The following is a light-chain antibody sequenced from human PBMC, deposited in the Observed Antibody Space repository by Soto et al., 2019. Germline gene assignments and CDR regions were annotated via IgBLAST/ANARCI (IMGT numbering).Light chain of an antibody. CDR3: QQYNNWPLT. CDR2: DAS. V-gene: IGKV3-15*01. J-gene: IGKJ4*01. CDR1: QSVGTN. Sequence: EIVLTQSPATLSVSPGGRATLSCRASQSVGTNLAWYLQKPGQAPRLLIYDASTRATGIPARFSGSGSGTEFNITISSLQSEDFAVYHCQQYNNWPLTFGGGTKVDLK.